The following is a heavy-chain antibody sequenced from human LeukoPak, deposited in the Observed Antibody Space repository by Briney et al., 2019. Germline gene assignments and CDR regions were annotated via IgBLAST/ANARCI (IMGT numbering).Heavy chain of an antibody. CDR3: AKDHLQWLVRPYSDY. V-gene: IGHV3-23*01. CDR2: ISGSGGST. Sequence: PGGSLRLSCAASGFTFSSYAMSWVRQAPGKGLEWVSAISGSGGSTYYADSVKGRFTISRDNSKNTLYLQMNSLRAEDTAVYYCAKDHLQWLVRPYSDYWGQGTLVTVSS. D-gene: IGHD6-19*01. J-gene: IGHJ4*02. CDR1: GFTFSSYA.